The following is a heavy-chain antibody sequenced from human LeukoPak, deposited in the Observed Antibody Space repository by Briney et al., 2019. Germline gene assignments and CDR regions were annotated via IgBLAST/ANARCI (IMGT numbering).Heavy chain of an antibody. J-gene: IGHJ3*02. CDR3: ARDDYYGSPGVYAFDI. V-gene: IGHV4-34*01. Sequence: SETLSLTCAVYGGSFSGYYWSWIRQPPGKGLEWIGEINHSGSTNYNPSLKSRVTISVDTAKNQFSLKLTSVTAADTAVYFCARDDYYGSPGVYAFDIWGQGTMVTVSS. CDR1: GGSFSGYY. D-gene: IGHD3-10*01. CDR2: INHSGST.